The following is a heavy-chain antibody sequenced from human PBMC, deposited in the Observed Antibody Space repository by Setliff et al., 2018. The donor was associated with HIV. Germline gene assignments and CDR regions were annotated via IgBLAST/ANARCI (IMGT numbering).Heavy chain of an antibody. CDR3: ARQTWEYYDTLTGYYRSPKNFDS. V-gene: IGHV4-39*01. J-gene: IGHJ4*02. CDR2: ISYTGST. CDR1: GGSINRSNYY. D-gene: IGHD3-9*01. Sequence: KTSETLSLTCTVPGGSINRSNYYWGWIRQPPGKGLEWIGTISYTGSTYYDPSLKSRVTISLDTSKNQFFLELSSVTAPDTAIYYCARQTWEYYDTLTGYYRSPKNFDSWGQGTLVTVSS.